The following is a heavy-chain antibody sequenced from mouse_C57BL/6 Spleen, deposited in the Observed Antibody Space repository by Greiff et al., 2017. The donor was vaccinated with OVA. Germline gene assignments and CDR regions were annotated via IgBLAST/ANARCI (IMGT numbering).Heavy chain of an antibody. D-gene: IGHD2-4*01. V-gene: IGHV1-39*01. Sequence: EVQLQQSGPELVKPGASVKLSCKASGYTFTDYYMNWVKQSPGKSLEWIGVINPNDGATSYNQKFTVKATLTVDKSSSTAYMQLNSLTSEDSAVYYCARDYDYAWYFDDWGKGTPVTVSS. CDR1: GYTFTDYY. CDR2: INPNDGAT. CDR3: ARDYDYAWYFDD. J-gene: IGHJ1*03.